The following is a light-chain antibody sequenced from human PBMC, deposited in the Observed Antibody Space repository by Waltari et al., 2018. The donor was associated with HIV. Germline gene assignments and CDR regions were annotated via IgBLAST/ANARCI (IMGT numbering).Light chain of an antibody. CDR3: CSYAGSSV. Sequence: QSALTQPRSVSGSPGQSVTISCTGTRSDVGGYNYVSWYQQHPGKAPKLMIYDVSKRPSGVPDRFSGSKSGNTASLTISGLQAEDEADYYCCSYAGSSVFGGGTKLTVL. V-gene: IGLV2-11*01. CDR1: RSDVGGYNY. J-gene: IGLJ3*02. CDR2: DVS.